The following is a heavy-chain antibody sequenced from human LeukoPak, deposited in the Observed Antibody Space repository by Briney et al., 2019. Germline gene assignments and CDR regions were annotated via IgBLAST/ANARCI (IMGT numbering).Heavy chain of an antibody. D-gene: IGHD1-26*01. Sequence: SETLSLTCTVSGGSISSYYWSWIRQPPGKGLEWIGYIYYSGSTNYNPSLKSRVTISVDTSKNQFSLKLSSVTAADTAVYYCVRGNPGRRVGATGLDYWGQGTLVTVSS. CDR3: VRGNPGRRVGATGLDY. V-gene: IGHV4-59*01. J-gene: IGHJ4*02. CDR1: GGSISSYY. CDR2: IYYSGST.